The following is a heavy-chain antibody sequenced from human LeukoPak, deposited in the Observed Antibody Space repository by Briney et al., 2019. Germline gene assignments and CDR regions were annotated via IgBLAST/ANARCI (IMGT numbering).Heavy chain of an antibody. D-gene: IGHD6-6*01. CDR1: GLTFHSYA. Sequence: PGRSLRLSCAASGLTFHSYAMHWVRQAPGKGLEWVALISYDGSNKYYADSVKGRFTISRDNSKNTLYLQMNSLRAEDTAVYYCARGIVARWRSEIEYYFDYWGQGTLVTVSS. CDR3: ARGIVARWRSEIEYYFDY. CDR2: ISYDGSNK. J-gene: IGHJ4*02. V-gene: IGHV3-30-3*01.